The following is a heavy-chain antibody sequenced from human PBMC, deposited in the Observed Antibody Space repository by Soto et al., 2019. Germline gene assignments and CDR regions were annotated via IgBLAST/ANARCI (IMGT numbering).Heavy chain of an antibody. V-gene: IGHV4-59*08. CDR3: ARHHRRGVAGTGFAY. D-gene: IGHD6-19*01. Sequence: SETLSLTCTVSGGSISSYYWSWIRQPPGKGLEWIGYIYYSGSTNYNPSLKSRVTISVDTSKNQFSLKLSSVTAADTAVYYCARHHRRGVAGTGFAYWGQGTLVTVSS. J-gene: IGHJ4*02. CDR1: GGSISSYY. CDR2: IYYSGST.